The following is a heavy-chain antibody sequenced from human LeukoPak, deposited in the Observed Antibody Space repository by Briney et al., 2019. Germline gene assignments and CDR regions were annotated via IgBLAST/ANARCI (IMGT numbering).Heavy chain of an antibody. CDR1: CGSISYYY. CDR2: IYYSGST. V-gene: IGHV4-59*01. J-gene: IGHJ3*02. Sequence: SEALVPTWTCPCGSISYYYWRLVRQPPGKGLELVWFIYYSGSTNYNPSLKSRVTISVDTSKNQFSLKLRSVTAADTAVYYCARADYSSSWLTDAFDIWGQGTMVTVSS. CDR3: ARADYSSSWLTDAFDI. D-gene: IGHD6-13*01.